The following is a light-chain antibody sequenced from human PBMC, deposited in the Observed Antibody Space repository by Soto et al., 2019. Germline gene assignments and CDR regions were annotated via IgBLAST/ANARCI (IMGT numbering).Light chain of an antibody. CDR2: AAS. Sequence: AIRMTQSPSSFSASTGDRLTITCRASQGISSYLAWYQQKPGKAPKLLIYAASTLQTGVPSRFSGSGSGTDFPLTIRCLQSEDFATYYCQQYYTYPWTFGQGTKVEIK. CDR1: QGISSY. CDR3: QQYYTYPWT. V-gene: IGKV1-8*01. J-gene: IGKJ1*01.